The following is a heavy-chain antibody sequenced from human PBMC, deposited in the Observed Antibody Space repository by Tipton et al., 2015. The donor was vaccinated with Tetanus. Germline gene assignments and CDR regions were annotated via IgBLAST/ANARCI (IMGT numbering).Heavy chain of an antibody. CDR2: IRNRGDAT. CDR3: AKDYSSSSWTWSRRYFDL. V-gene: IGHV3-23*01. Sequence: SLRLSCGGSGFILGNYAMSWVRQAPGKGLEWVSSIRNRGDATYYADSVKGRFTISRDSSESTLYLQMNSLRPEDTAVYFCAKDYSSSSWTWSRRYFDLWGRGTLVAVSS. CDR1: GFILGNYA. J-gene: IGHJ2*01. D-gene: IGHD6-6*01.